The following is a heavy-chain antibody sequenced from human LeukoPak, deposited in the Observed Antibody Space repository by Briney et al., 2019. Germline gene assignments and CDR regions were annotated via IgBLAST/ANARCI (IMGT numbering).Heavy chain of an antibody. D-gene: IGHD3-3*01. Sequence: GASVKVSCKASGYTFTSYGISWVRQAPGQGLEWMGWINPNSGGTNYAQKFQGRVTMTRDTSISTAYMELSRLRSDDTAVYYCARGGGVLRFLEWLEDYWGRGTLVTVSS. J-gene: IGHJ2*01. CDR2: INPNSGGT. CDR1: GYTFTSYG. CDR3: ARGGGVLRFLEWLEDY. V-gene: IGHV1-2*02.